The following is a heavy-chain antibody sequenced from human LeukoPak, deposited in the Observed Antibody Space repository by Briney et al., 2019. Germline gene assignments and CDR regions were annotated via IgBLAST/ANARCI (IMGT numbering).Heavy chain of an antibody. D-gene: IGHD2-8*02. CDR3: SGEGVGLYCTGSRCYL. CDR1: GFTFSSYS. J-gene: IGHJ5*02. CDR2: ISSSSSHI. V-gene: IGHV3-21*01. Sequence: KAGGSLRLSCAASGFTFSSYSMNWVRQAPGKGLEWVSSISSSSSHIYYADSVKGRFTISRDNAKNSLYLQMNSLRAEDTAVYYCSGEGVGLYCTGSRCYLWGQGTLVTVSS.